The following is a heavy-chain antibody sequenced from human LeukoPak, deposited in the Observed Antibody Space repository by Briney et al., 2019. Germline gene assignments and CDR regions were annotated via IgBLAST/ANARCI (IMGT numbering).Heavy chain of an antibody. CDR3: ARRMTVAGTTLGFDY. V-gene: IGHV1-46*01. CDR2: INPSGDST. CDR1: GYTFSSNY. J-gene: IGHJ4*02. D-gene: IGHD6-19*01. Sequence: GGSARDSSKASGYTFSSNYMHGVGHDPRQGLEWRGIINPSGDSTSYAQKFQGRVTMTRDTSTTTVYMELSSLRSEDTAVYYCARRMTVAGTTLGFDYWGQGTLVTVSS.